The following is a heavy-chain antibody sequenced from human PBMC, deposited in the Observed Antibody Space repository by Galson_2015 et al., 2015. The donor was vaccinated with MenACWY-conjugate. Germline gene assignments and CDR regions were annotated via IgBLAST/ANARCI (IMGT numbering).Heavy chain of an antibody. CDR2: IYYSGST. Sequence: ETLSLTCTVSGGSISSYYWSWIRQPPGKGLEWIGYIYYSGSTNYIPSLKSRVTISVDTSKNQFSLKLSSVTAADTAVYYCARQRAGYGDYPWLLFDYWGQGTLVTVSS. J-gene: IGHJ4*02. V-gene: IGHV4-59*01. D-gene: IGHD4-17*01. CDR1: GGSISSYY. CDR3: ARQRAGYGDYPWLLFDY.